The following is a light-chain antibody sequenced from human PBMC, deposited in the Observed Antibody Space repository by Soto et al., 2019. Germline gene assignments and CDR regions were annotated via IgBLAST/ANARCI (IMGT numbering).Light chain of an antibody. Sequence: EIVWAQAPVTLSVAKEDRATFSCIAIQSVNSNLAWYHLLPGQAPRLLIYGASISAAGIPARFTGSESGTEFTLSICSLQSEDFAVYYCQQYDDWPWTFGHGTKVDI. CDR3: QQYDDWPWT. CDR2: GAS. CDR1: QSVNSN. V-gene: IGKV3-15*01. J-gene: IGKJ1*01.